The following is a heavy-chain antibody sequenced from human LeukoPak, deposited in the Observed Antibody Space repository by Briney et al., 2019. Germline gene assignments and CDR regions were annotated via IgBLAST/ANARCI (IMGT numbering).Heavy chain of an antibody. CDR3: AGDVMSTALDAFDV. J-gene: IGHJ3*01. V-gene: IGHV4-59*01. CDR2: IYYSGSP. Sequence: SSETLSLTCTVSGGSISSYYWSWIRQPPGKGLELIGYIYYSGSPTYNPSLKSRVTISVDTSKNQFSLQLSSVTAADTAVYYCAGDVMSTALDAFDVWGQGTVVTVSS. CDR1: GGSISSYY. D-gene: IGHD1-1*01.